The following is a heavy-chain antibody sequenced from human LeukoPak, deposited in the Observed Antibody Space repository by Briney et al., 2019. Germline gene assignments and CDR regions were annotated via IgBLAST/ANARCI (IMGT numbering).Heavy chain of an antibody. CDR3: ARDRVRGVNRFDY. CDR1: GFTFSSYA. V-gene: IGHV3-23*01. CDR2: ISGSGGST. J-gene: IGHJ4*02. Sequence: GGSLRLSCAASGFTFSSYAMSWVRQAPGKGLEWVSAISGSGGSTYYADSVKGRFTISRDNAKNSLYLQMNSLRAEDTAVYYCARDRVRGVNRFDYWGQGTLVTVSS. D-gene: IGHD3-10*01.